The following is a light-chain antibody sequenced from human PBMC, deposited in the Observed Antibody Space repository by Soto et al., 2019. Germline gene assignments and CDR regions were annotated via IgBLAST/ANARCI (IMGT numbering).Light chain of an antibody. Sequence: QSALSQPRSVSGSPGQSVTISCIGTSSDVGGYNCVSWFRKYPGEAPKLIIYDVNKRPSGVPDRFSGSRSGSTASLTISGLQADDEADYYCCSYAGSGIFVVFGEGTKLTVL. V-gene: IGLV2-11*01. CDR1: SSDVGGYNC. CDR3: CSYAGSGIFVV. J-gene: IGLJ3*02. CDR2: DVN.